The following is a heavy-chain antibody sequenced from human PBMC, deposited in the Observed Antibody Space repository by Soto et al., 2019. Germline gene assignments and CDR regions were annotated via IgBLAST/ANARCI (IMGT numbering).Heavy chain of an antibody. Sequence: QVQLDQSGAEVKKPGSSVKVSCQASGGNFTTFAFSWVRLAPGQGLVWMGGIVPFFRTPNYAQQFQARVSIPADASTTTVSMEVTSLASDDTAVYYCAGAVHQLLSPHYDCFGMYVWGHGTTVTVSS. CDR2: IVPFFRTP. V-gene: IGHV1-69*01. J-gene: IGHJ6*02. CDR3: AGAVHQLLSPHYDCFGMYV. D-gene: IGHD2-2*01. CDR1: GGNFTTFA.